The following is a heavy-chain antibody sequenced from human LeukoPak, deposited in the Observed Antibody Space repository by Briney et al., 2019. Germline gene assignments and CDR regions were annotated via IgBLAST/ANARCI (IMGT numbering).Heavy chain of an antibody. CDR1: GFTFSDYY. V-gene: IGHV3-11*01. CDR3: ARESYADDILTGYYRGSYYYYMDV. CDR2: ISSSGSTI. J-gene: IGHJ6*03. D-gene: IGHD3-9*01. Sequence: PGGSLRLSCAASGFTFSDYYMSWIRQAPGKGLEWVSYISSSGSTIYYADSVKGRFTISRDNAKNSLYLQMNSLRAEDTAVYYCARESYADDILTGYYRGSYYYYMDVWGKGTTVTISS.